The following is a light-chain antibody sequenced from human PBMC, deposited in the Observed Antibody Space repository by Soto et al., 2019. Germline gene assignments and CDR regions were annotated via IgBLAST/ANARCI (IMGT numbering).Light chain of an antibody. CDR3: QQYGSSQT. Sequence: EIVLTQSPDTLSLSPGERATLVCRASQSLSIGSLAWYQQKPGQAPRLLIYDASTRATGIPARFSGSGSGTDFTLTISRLEPEDFAVYYCQQYGSSQTFGQGTKVDIK. CDR2: DAS. CDR1: QSLSIGS. V-gene: IGKV3-20*01. J-gene: IGKJ1*01.